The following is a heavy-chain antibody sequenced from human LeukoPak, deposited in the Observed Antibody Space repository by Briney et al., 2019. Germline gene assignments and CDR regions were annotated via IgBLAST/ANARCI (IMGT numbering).Heavy chain of an antibody. CDR1: GYTFTSYG. D-gene: IGHD5-18*01. V-gene: IGHV1-69*04. J-gene: IGHJ4*02. CDR2: IIPILGIA. CDR3: ARDPTAMASARAY. Sequence: SVKVSCKASGYTFTSYGISWVRQAPGQGLEWMGRIIPILGIANYAQKFQGRVTITADKSTSTAYMELSSLRSEDTAVYYCARDPTAMASARAYWGQGTLVTVSS.